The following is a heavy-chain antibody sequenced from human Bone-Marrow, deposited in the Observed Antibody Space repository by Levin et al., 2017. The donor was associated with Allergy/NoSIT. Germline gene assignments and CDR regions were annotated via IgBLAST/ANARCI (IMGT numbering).Heavy chain of an antibody. V-gene: IGHV3-48*01. D-gene: IGHD3-10*01. CDR3: ATRGYDY. J-gene: IGHJ4*02. CDR2: ISRSSDPI. Sequence: GGSLRLSCVASGMNFNAYALTWVRQAPGKGLEWVSYISRSSDPIYYADSVKGRFTISRDNAKNSLYLQMNSLRAEDTAVYYCATRGYDYWGQGTLVTVSS. CDR1: GMNFNAYA.